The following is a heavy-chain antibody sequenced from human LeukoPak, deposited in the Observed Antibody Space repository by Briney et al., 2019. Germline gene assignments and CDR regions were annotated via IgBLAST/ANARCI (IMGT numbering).Heavy chain of an antibody. CDR2: VYYSGTT. Sequence: SETLSLTCSVSGDSISLSFYYWGWIRQPPGKALEWIGSVYYSGTTSYNPSLKSRVTISVDTSKNQFSLKLSSVTAADTAVYYCARGRATVVTWGQGTLVTVSS. J-gene: IGHJ5*02. D-gene: IGHD4-23*01. CDR3: ARGRATVVT. V-gene: IGHV4-39*07. CDR1: GDSISLSFYY.